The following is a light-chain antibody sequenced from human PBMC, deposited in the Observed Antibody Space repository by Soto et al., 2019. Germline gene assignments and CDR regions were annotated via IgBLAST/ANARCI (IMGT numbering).Light chain of an antibody. CDR2: DNR. CDR1: SSNIGNND. Sequence: QSVLTQPPSVSAAPGQKVTISCSGRSSNIGNNDVSWYQQLPGTAPKLLIYDNRKRSSGIPDRFAGSKSGASATLAITGLQTGDEADYYCGSWDTSLSVGVFGGGTQLTVL. J-gene: IGLJ3*02. CDR3: GSWDTSLSVGV. V-gene: IGLV1-51*01.